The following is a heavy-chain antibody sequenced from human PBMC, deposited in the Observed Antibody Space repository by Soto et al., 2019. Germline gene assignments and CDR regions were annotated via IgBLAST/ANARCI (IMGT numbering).Heavy chain of an antibody. CDR2: ITSSGDTI. CDR3: ARAGAFCGPTSCYLFSGFDN. J-gene: IGHJ4*02. D-gene: IGHD2-2*01. Sequence: QVHLVESGGGLVKPGGSLRLSCAASGFTFSDYYMSWIRQAPGKGLEWLSHITSSGDTIHYADSVKGRRTISRDNANNSLFLQMNILRAEDTAVYYCARAGAFCGPTSCYLFSGFDNWGQGTLVTVSS. CDR1: GFTFSDYY. V-gene: IGHV3-11*01.